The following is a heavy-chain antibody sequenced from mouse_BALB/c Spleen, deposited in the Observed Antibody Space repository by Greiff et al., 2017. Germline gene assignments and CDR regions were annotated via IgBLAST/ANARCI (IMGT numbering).Heavy chain of an antibody. J-gene: IGHJ4*01. Sequence: EVKLMESGAELVKPGASVKLSCTASGFNIKDTYMHWVKQRPEQGLEWIGRIDPANGNTKYDPKFQGKATITADTSSNTAYLQLSSLTSEDTAVYYCARVTTGAMDYWGQGTSVTVSS. CDR3: ARVTTGAMDY. D-gene: IGHD1-1*01. CDR1: GFNIKDTY. CDR2: IDPANGNT. V-gene: IGHV14-3*02.